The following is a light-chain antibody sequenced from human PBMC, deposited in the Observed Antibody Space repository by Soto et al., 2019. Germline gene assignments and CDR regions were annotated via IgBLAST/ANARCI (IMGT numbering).Light chain of an antibody. CDR3: KQSRSFPLT. CDR2: AAS. Sequence: DIQMTQSPSSLSASVGDIFTITCRASQYLDRWLAWYQQKPGEAPKVLIFAASSLQSGLPSRFSGGGSGTDFSLTISSLQPEDFATYYCKQSRSFPLTFGGGTKVDIK. J-gene: IGKJ4*01. V-gene: IGKV1-12*01. CDR1: QYLDRW.